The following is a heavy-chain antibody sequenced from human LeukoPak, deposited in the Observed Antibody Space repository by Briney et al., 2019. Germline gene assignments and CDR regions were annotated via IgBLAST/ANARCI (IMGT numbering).Heavy chain of an antibody. J-gene: IGHJ3*02. Sequence: GGSLRLSCAASGFTFSSYRMNWVRQAPGKGLEWVSSISSSSSYIYSADSMKGRFTISRGNAKNSLYLQMNSLRAEDTAVYYCARGLGVPDAFDIWGQGTMVTVSS. V-gene: IGHV3-21*01. CDR2: ISSSSSYI. D-gene: IGHD1-26*01. CDR3: ARGLGVPDAFDI. CDR1: GFTFSSYR.